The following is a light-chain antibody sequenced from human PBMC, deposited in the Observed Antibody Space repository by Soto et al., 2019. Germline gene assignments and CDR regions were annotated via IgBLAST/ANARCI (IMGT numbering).Light chain of an antibody. CDR1: PSKIGTNA. CDR2: YSN. Sequence: QSVLTQSASASGTPGQRVTISCSGGPSKIGTNAVYWFQLLPGTAPKLLIYYSNHRPSGISDRFSGSKSGTSASLAISGLRPEDEADYYCTAWDDRLRGYVFATGTKVTVL. J-gene: IGLJ1*01. CDR3: TAWDDRLRGYV. V-gene: IGLV1-47*01.